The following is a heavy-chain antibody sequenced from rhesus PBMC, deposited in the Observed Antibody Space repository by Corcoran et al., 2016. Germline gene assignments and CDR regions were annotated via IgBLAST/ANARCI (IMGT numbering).Heavy chain of an antibody. CDR1: GGSISSNS. D-gene: IGHD2-21*01. CDR3: AREYCTGNNCPFDY. J-gene: IGHJ4*01. V-gene: IGHV4-160*01. CDR2: IRRGGRT. Sequence: QVQLQQWGEGLVKPSETLSLTCAVYGGSISSNSWSWIRQPPGKGLEWIGRIRRGGRTNYNPSLKSRVTISIDTSKNQFSLKLSSVTAADTAVYYCAREYCTGNNCPFDYWGQGVLVTVSS.